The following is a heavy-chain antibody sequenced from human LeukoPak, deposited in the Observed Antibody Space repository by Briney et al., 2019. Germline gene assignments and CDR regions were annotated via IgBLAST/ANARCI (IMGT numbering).Heavy chain of an antibody. Sequence: PSETLSLTCTVSGGSISSSSYYWGWIRQPPGKGLEWIGEINHSGSTNYNPSLKSRVTISVDTSKNQFSLKLSSVTAADTAVYYCARVDYGGNSGVGYWGQGTLVTVSS. CDR1: GGSISSSSYY. CDR2: INHSGST. J-gene: IGHJ4*02. D-gene: IGHD4-23*01. CDR3: ARVDYGGNSGVGY. V-gene: IGHV4-39*07.